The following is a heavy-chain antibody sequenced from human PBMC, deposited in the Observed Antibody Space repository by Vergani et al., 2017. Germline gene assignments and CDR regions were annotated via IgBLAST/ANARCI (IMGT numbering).Heavy chain of an antibody. CDR2: IHTSGST. CDR1: GGSINSHNYY. D-gene: IGHD3-22*01. Sequence: QVQLQESGPGLVKPSQTLSLTCTVSGGSINSHNYYWSWIRQPAGKGLEWIGRIHTSGSTNYNPSLKSRVTMSEDTSKNQFSLNLTSVTAADTAVYFCARGVCVVSSCSVRTFDYRGPGILVP. J-gene: IGHJ4*03. CDR3: ARGVCVVSSCSVRTFDY. V-gene: IGHV4-61*02.